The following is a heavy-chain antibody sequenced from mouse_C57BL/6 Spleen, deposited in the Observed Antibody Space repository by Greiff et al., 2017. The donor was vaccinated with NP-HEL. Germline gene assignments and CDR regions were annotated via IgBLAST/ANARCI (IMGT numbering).Heavy chain of an antibody. J-gene: IGHJ1*03. CDR2: IDPNSGGT. CDR1: GYTFTSYW. Sequence: QVQLQQPGAELVKPGASVKLSCKASGYTFTSYWMHWVKQRPGRGLERIGRIDPNSGGTKYNEKFKSKATLTVDKPSSTAYMQLSSLTSEDSAVYYCARDYYGSSYGWYFDVWGTGTTVTVSS. D-gene: IGHD1-1*01. V-gene: IGHV1-72*01. CDR3: ARDYYGSSYGWYFDV.